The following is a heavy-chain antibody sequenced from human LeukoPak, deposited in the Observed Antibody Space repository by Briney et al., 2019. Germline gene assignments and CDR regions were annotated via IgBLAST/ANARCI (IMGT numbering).Heavy chain of an antibody. CDR2: IAYNGIT. Sequence: SETLSLTCTVSGGSINSDYWTWIRQSPGKGLEWIGYIAYNGITNYNPSLKSRLTISRDTSKNQFSLNLSSVTAADTAVYYCARERHGHPFDSWGQGTLVTVSS. V-gene: IGHV4-59*01. J-gene: IGHJ4*02. CDR3: ARERHGHPFDS. CDR1: GGSINSDY.